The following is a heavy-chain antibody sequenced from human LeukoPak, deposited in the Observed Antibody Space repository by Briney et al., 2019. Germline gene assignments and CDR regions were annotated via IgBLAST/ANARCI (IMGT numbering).Heavy chain of an antibody. J-gene: IGHJ5*02. CDR3: ARADRDWFDP. Sequence: SQTLSLTCTVSGGSISSGGYYWSWIRQPPGKGLEWIGYIYHSGSTYYNPSLESRVTISVDRSKNQFSLKLSSVTAADTAVYYCARADRDWFDPWGQGTLVTVSS. D-gene: IGHD2-15*01. V-gene: IGHV4-30-2*01. CDR2: IYHSGST. CDR1: GGSISSGGYY.